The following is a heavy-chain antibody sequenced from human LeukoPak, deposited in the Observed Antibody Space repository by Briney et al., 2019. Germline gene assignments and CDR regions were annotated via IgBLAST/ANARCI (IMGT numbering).Heavy chain of an antibody. V-gene: IGHV1-46*01. Sequence: ASVKVSCKASGYTFTSYSMHWVRQAPGQGLEWMGIINPSGGSTSYAQKFQGRVTMTRDTSTSTVYMELSSLRSEDTAVYYCARVRYSDGSAFDIWGQGTKVTVSS. D-gene: IGHD6-25*01. CDR3: ARVRYSDGSAFDI. CDR1: GYTFTSYS. J-gene: IGHJ3*02. CDR2: INPSGGST.